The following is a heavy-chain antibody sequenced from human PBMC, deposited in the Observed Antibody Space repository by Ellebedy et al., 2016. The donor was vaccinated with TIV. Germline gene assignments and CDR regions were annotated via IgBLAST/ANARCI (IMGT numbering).Heavy chain of an antibody. CDR1: GGTFSSYA. CDR2: IIPIFGTA. CDR3: ARDQGYQLLGTYYYYGMDV. D-gene: IGHD2-2*01. Sequence: ASVKVSCKASGGTFSSYAISWVRQAPGQGLEWMGGIIPIFGTANFAQKFQGRVTITADESTSTAYMELSSLRSDDTAVYYCARDQGYQLLGTYYYYGMDVWGQGTTVTVSS. J-gene: IGHJ6*02. V-gene: IGHV1-69*13.